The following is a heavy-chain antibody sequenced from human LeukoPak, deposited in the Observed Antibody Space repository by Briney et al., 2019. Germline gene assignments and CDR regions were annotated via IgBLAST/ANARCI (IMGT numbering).Heavy chain of an antibody. CDR2: IYHSGST. J-gene: IGHJ4*02. Sequence: SETLSLTCTVSGVSITSYYWSWIRQPPGKGLEWIGSIYHSGSTNDNPSLKSRVTTSVDTSKNQFSLKLSSVTAADTAVYYCARRGYYYDSSHYYYFDCWGQGTLVTVSS. V-gene: IGHV4-59*08. D-gene: IGHD3-22*01. CDR1: GVSITSYY. CDR3: ARRGYYYDSSHYYYFDC.